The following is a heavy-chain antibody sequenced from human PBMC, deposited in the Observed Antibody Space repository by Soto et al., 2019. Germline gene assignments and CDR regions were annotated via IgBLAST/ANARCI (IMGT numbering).Heavy chain of an antibody. V-gene: IGHV4-30-4*01. Sequence: SETLSLTCTVSGGSISSGDYYWSWIRQPPGKGLEWIGYIYYSGSTYYNPSLKSRVTISVDTSKNQFSLKLSSVTAADTAVYYCARDAYSSGYYAGLHWGQGTLVTVSS. D-gene: IGHD3-22*01. J-gene: IGHJ4*02. CDR3: ARDAYSSGYYAGLH. CDR2: IYYSGST. CDR1: GGSISSGDYY.